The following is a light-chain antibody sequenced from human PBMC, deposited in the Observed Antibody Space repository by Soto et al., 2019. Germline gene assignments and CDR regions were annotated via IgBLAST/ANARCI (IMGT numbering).Light chain of an antibody. CDR3: LQALQTPPWT. CDR1: QSLLNSNGYNY. V-gene: IGKV2-28*01. J-gene: IGKJ1*01. CDR2: LGS. Sequence: DIVMTQSTLSLPVTPGEPSSISCRSSQSLLNSNGYNYLDWYLQTPGQSPQLLIYLGSNRASGVPDRFSGSGSGTDFTLKISRVEAEDAGVYYCLQALQTPPWTFGQGTKVDIK.